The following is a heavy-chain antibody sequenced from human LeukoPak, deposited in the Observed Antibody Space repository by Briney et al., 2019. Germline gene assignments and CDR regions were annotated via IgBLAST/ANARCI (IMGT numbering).Heavy chain of an antibody. CDR3: AKPPPDSSSWLFDY. Sequence: GGSLRLSCAASEFTFSTYAMSWVRQAPGKGLEWVSTISGNGGSTYYADSVKGRFTISRDNSKNTLYLQMNSLRAEDTAIYYCAKPPPDSSSWLFDYWGQGTLVTVSS. D-gene: IGHD6-13*01. V-gene: IGHV3-23*01. J-gene: IGHJ4*02. CDR1: EFTFSTYA. CDR2: ISGNGGST.